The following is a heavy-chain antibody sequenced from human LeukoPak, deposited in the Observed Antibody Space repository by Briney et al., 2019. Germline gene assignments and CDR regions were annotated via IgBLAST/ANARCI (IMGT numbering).Heavy chain of an antibody. D-gene: IGHD2-21*02. J-gene: IGHJ4*02. CDR3: ARTRPSYCGGDCCTFDY. V-gene: IGHV3-11*01. Sequence: PGGSLRLSCAASGFTFSDYHMSWIRQAPGKGLEWVSYISSSGSTIYYADSVKGRFTISRDNAKNSLYLQMNSLRAEDTAVYYCARTRPSYCGGDCCTFDYWGQGTLVTVSS. CDR2: ISSSGSTI. CDR1: GFTFSDYH.